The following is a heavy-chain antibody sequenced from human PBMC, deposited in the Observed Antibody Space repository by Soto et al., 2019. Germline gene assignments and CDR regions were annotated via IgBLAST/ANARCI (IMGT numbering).Heavy chain of an antibody. CDR2: IYYSGST. D-gene: IGHD3-16*02. Sequence: PSETLSLTCTVSGGSVSSGGYYWSWIRQHPGKGLEWIGYIYYSGSTYYNPSLKSRVTISVDTSKNQFSLKLSSVTAADTAVYYCAVSVISIFDYWGQGTLVTV. V-gene: IGHV4-31*03. CDR3: AVSVISIFDY. J-gene: IGHJ4*02. CDR1: GGSVSSGGYY.